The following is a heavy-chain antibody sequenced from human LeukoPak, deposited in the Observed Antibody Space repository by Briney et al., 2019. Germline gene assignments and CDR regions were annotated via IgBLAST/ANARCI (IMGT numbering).Heavy chain of an antibody. CDR3: ARDLVTVTKGFDI. CDR1: ADSFSSHY. CDR2: ISDTGST. D-gene: IGHD4-17*01. J-gene: IGHJ3*02. V-gene: IGHV4-59*11. Sequence: SETLSLTCAVSADSFSSHYWTWIRQPPGKGLEWIGYISDTGSTNYNPSLKSRVTISIDTSKNQFSLKLISVTAADTAVYYCARDLVTVTKGFDIWSQGTMVSVSS.